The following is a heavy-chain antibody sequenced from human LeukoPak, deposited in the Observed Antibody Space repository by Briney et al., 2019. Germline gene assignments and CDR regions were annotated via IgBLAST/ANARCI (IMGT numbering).Heavy chain of an antibody. V-gene: IGHV3-30-3*01. CDR2: ISYHGTSK. Sequence: GGSLRLSCAASEFMLTNYAMHWVRQAPGKGLEWVAVISYHGTSKYYADSVKGRFTISRDISRNTLYLQMDSLRAEDTAVYYCARVIAAAGDHDAFDIWGQGTMVTVSS. J-gene: IGHJ3*02. CDR3: ARVIAAAGDHDAFDI. D-gene: IGHD6-13*01. CDR1: EFMLTNYA.